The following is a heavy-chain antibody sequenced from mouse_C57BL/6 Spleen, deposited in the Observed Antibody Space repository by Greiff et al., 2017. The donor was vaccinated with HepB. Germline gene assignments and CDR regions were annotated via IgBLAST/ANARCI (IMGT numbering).Heavy chain of an antibody. CDR3: ARHYGSSYWYFDV. CDR1: GYTFTSYW. Sequence: VQLQQPGTELVKPGASVKLSCKASGYTFTSYWMHWVKQRPGQGLEWIGNINPSNGGTNYNEKFKSKATLTVDKSSSTAYMQLSSLTSEDAAVYYCARHYGSSYWYFDVWGTGTTVTVSS. J-gene: IGHJ1*03. V-gene: IGHV1-53*01. CDR2: INPSNGGT. D-gene: IGHD1-1*01.